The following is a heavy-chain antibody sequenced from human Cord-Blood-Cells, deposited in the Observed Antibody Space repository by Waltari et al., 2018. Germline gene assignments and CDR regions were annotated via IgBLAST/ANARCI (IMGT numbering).Heavy chain of an antibody. Sequence: EVRLVESGGGLVKPGGSLRLSCAASGFTFSNAWMSWVRQAPGKGLEWVGRIKSKTDGGTTDYAAPVKGRFTISRDDSKNTLYLQMNSLKTEDTAVYYCTLTALYTGYSSSWYDYWGQGTLVTVSS. D-gene: IGHD6-13*01. J-gene: IGHJ4*02. V-gene: IGHV3-15*01. CDR2: IKSKTDGGTT. CDR3: TLTALYTGYSSSWYDY. CDR1: GFTFSNAW.